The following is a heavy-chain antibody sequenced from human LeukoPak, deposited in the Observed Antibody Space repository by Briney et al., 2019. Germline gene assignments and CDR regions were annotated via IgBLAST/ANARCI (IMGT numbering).Heavy chain of an antibody. Sequence: GGSLRLSCAAPGFTFSSYAMSWVRQAPGKGLEWVSAISGSGGSTYYADSVKGRFTISRDNSKNTLYPQMNSMSDEDTAVYYCAKSTNGWGRAARGEFDYWGQGTLVTVSS. V-gene: IGHV3-23*01. CDR3: AKSTNGWGRAARGEFDY. CDR1: GFTFSSYA. CDR2: ISGSGGST. J-gene: IGHJ4*02. D-gene: IGHD3-10*01.